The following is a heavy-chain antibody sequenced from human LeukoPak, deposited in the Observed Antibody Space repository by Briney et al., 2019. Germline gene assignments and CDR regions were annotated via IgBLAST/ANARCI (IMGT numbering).Heavy chain of an antibody. CDR1: GFTFSSYA. V-gene: IGHV3-53*01. Sequence: PGGSLRLSCAASGFTFSSYAMSWVRQAPGKGLEWVSVIYSGGSTYYADSVKGRFTISRDNSKNTLYLQMNSLRAEDTAVYYCARGPDYYYDSSGPLYYFDYWGQGTLVTVSS. CDR3: ARGPDYYYDSSGPLYYFDY. D-gene: IGHD3-22*01. J-gene: IGHJ4*02. CDR2: IYSGGST.